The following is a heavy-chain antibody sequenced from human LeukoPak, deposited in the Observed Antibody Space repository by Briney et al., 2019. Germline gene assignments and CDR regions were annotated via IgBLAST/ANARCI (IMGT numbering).Heavy chain of an antibody. Sequence: ASVTVSCTASGYTFTSYYMHWVRQAPGQGLEWMGIINPSGGSTSYAQKFQGRVTMTRDTSTSTVYMELSSLRSEDTAVYYCARAYYDFWSGYLNSHYYYYGMDVWGQGTTVTVSS. CDR1: GYTFTSYY. D-gene: IGHD3-3*01. J-gene: IGHJ6*02. CDR2: INPSGGST. CDR3: ARAYYDFWSGYLNSHYYYYGMDV. V-gene: IGHV1-46*01.